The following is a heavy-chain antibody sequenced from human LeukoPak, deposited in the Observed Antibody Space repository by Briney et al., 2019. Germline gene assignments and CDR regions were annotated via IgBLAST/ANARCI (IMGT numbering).Heavy chain of an antibody. J-gene: IGHJ4*02. V-gene: IGHV3-74*01. D-gene: IGHD5-12*01. CDR2: IKTDGSST. Sequence: GGSLRLSCAASGSTFSSYWMYWVRQAPGKGLVWVSRIKTDGSSTSYADSVRGRFTISRDNAKNTLYLQMNSLRAEDTAVYYCTTLYGGSLDYWGQGTLVTVSS. CDR1: GSTFSSYW. CDR3: TTLYGGSLDY.